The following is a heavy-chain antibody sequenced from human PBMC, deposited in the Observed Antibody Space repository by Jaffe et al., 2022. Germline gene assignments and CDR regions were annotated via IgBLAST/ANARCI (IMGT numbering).Heavy chain of an antibody. V-gene: IGHV1-46*03. Sequence: QVQLVQSGAEVKKPGASVKVSCKASGYTFTSYYMHWVRQAPGQGLEWMGIINPSGGSTSYAQKFQGRVTMTRDTSTSTVYMELSSLRSEDTAVYYCASASIAARERKGSSSLQTKLTHYYYYYYMDVWGKGTTVTVSS. J-gene: IGHJ6*03. CDR2: INPSGGST. CDR3: ASASIAARERKGSSSLQTKLTHYYYYYYMDV. CDR1: GYTFTSYY. D-gene: IGHD6-6*01.